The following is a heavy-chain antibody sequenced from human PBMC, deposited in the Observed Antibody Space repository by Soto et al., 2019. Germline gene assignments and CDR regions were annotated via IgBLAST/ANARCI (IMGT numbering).Heavy chain of an antibody. V-gene: IGHV4-4*07. Sequence: TLSLTCTVSGGSISTYYWSWIRQPAGKGLEWIGRIYASGSTNYNPSLKSRVTMSVATSKNQFSPKLSSVTAADTAVYYCARGGMVIIPTATAFDYWGQGTLVTVSS. CDR1: GGSISTYY. CDR3: ARGGMVIIPTATAFDY. CDR2: IYASGST. D-gene: IGHD2-2*01. J-gene: IGHJ4*02.